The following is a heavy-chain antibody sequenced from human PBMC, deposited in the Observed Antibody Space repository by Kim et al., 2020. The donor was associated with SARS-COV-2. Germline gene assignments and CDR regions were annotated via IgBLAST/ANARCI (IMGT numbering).Heavy chain of an antibody. CDR2: T. Sequence: TNYAQKFQGRVTMTRDTSISTAYMELSRLRSDDTAAYYCARSKIIRGVYDYWGQGTLVTVSS. V-gene: IGHV1-2*02. CDR3: ARSKIIRGVYDY. D-gene: IGHD3-10*01. J-gene: IGHJ4*02.